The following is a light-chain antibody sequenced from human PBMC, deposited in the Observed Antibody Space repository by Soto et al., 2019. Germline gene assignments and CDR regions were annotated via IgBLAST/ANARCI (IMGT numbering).Light chain of an antibody. CDR1: QSVSSSY. CDR3: QQYGSSPHT. CDR2: GAS. V-gene: IGKV3-20*01. Sequence: EIVLTQSPGTLSLSPGERATLSCRASQSVSSSYLAWYQHKPGQAPRLLIYGASRRATGIADRFSGSGSGTDFTLTISRLEPEDFAVYYCQQYGSSPHTFGQGTKMEIK. J-gene: IGKJ2*01.